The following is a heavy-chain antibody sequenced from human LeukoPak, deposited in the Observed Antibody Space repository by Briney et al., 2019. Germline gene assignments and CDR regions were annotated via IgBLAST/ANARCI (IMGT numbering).Heavy chain of an antibody. CDR1: GGSISTYY. CDR3: ARSERYSSGWYFYFDY. CDR2: IYYSGST. J-gene: IGHJ4*02. D-gene: IGHD6-19*01. V-gene: IGHV4-59*01. Sequence: SETLSLTCTVSGGSISTYYWSWIRQPPGKGLEWIGYIYYSGSTNYNPSLKSRVAISIDTSKNQFSLNLSSVTAADTAVYYCARSERYSSGWYFYFDYWGQGTLVTVSS.